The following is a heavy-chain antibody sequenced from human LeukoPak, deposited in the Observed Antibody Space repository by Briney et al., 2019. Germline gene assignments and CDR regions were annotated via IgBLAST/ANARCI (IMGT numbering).Heavy chain of an antibody. Sequence: GRSLRLSCAASGFTFDDYAMHWVRQAPGKGLGWVSGICWNSGSIVFADSVKGRFTISRDNAKNSLYLQMNSLRAEDTALYYCAKDREGYSSTFDYWGQGTLVTVSS. CDR3: AKDREGYSSTFDY. CDR1: GFTFDDYA. V-gene: IGHV3-9*01. CDR2: ICWNSGSI. J-gene: IGHJ4*02. D-gene: IGHD6-19*01.